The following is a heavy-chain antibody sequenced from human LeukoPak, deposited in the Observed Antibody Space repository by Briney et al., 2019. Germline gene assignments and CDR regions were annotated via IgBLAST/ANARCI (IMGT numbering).Heavy chain of an antibody. J-gene: IGHJ6*03. D-gene: IGHD3-10*01. CDR3: ARDFRGYEPIVYYYYYYMDV. Sequence: PGGSLRLSCAASGFTLSSYWMSWVRQAPGKGPEWVANIQQDGSEKYYVDSVKGRFTISRDNAKNSLYLQMNSLRAEDTAVYYCARDFRGYEPIVYYYYYYMDVWGKGTTVTVSS. CDR1: GFTLSSYW. CDR2: IQQDGSEK. V-gene: IGHV3-7*01.